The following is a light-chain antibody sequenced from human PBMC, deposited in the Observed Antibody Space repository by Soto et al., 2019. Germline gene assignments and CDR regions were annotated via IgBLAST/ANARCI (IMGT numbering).Light chain of an antibody. Sequence: DIQMTQSPSTLSASVGDRVTITCRASQSISSWLAWYQQKPGKAPKLLIYKASTLKSGVPSRFSGSGSGTDFTLTISSLDPEDFAVYYCQQRNNWPWTFGQGTKVDIK. CDR2: KAS. J-gene: IGKJ1*01. CDR3: QQRNNWPWT. V-gene: IGKV1-5*03. CDR1: QSISSW.